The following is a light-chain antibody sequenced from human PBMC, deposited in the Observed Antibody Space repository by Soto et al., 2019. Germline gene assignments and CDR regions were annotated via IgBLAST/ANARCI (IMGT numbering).Light chain of an antibody. V-gene: IGLV1-44*01. Sequence: QSVVTQAPSVSGTPGQRVTISCSGSSSNIESNWVYWYQQLPGTAPKLLIYDNNQRPSGVPDRFSGSKSGISASLAISGLQSEDEADYSCAAWDDSLNGLVFGTGTKVTVL. CDR1: SSNIESNW. CDR3: AAWDDSLNGLV. J-gene: IGLJ1*01. CDR2: DNN.